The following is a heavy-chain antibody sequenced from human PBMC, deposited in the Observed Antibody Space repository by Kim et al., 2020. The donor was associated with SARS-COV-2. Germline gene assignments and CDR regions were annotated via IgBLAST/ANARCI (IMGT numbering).Heavy chain of an antibody. CDR3: VKTTSGLYYDH. CDR2: T. V-gene: IGHV3-64D*06. D-gene: IGHD3-3*01. Sequence: TYYADSVRGRFNNSRDIVKSTLYLHRNSLRAEDTAVYYCVKTTSGLYYDHWGQGTLVAVSS. J-gene: IGHJ5*02.